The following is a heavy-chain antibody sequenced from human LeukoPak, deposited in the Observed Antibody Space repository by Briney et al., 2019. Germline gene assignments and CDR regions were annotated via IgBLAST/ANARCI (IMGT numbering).Heavy chain of an antibody. Sequence: PGGSLRLSCAASGFTFSSYGMHWVRQAPGKGLEWVAFIRYDGSNKYYADSVKGRFTISRDNSKNTLYLQMNSLRAEDTAVYYCAKVVSSGWYVGDNWFDPWGQGTLVTVSS. CDR1: GFTFSSYG. CDR3: AKVVSSGWYVGDNWFDP. V-gene: IGHV3-30*02. J-gene: IGHJ5*02. CDR2: IRYDGSNK. D-gene: IGHD6-19*01.